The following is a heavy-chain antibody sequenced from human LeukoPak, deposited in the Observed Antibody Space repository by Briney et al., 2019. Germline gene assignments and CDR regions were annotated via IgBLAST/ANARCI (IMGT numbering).Heavy chain of an antibody. CDR3: ARDQTLAVAGTGFDY. D-gene: IGHD6-19*01. V-gene: IGHV3-9*01. J-gene: IGHJ4*02. Sequence: GRSLRLSCAASGFTFDDCAMHWVRQAPGKGLEWVSGLSWNSGTIAYADSVKGRFTISRDNAKNSLYLQMNSLRPEDTALYYCARDQTLAVAGTGFDYWGQGTLVTVSS. CDR2: LSWNSGTI. CDR1: GFTFDDCA.